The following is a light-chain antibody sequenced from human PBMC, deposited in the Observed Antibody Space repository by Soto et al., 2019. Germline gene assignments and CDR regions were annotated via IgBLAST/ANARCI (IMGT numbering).Light chain of an antibody. CDR2: GAS. V-gene: IGKV3-15*01. Sequence: EIVMTQSPATLSVSPGERATLSCRASQSVSSNLAWYQQKPGQAPRLLIYGASTRATGIPARFSGSGSGTDFTLTISRLEPEDFAVYYCQQYDYSRTFGQGTKVDI. CDR3: QQYDYSRT. J-gene: IGKJ1*01. CDR1: QSVSSN.